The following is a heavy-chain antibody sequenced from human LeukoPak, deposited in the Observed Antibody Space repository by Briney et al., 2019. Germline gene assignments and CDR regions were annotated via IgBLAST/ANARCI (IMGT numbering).Heavy chain of an antibody. CDR1: GYSISSGYY. J-gene: IGHJ4*02. Sequence: SETLSLTCAVSGYSISSGYYWCCIRQPPGKGVWWIGSIYHSGSTYYNPSLKSRVTISVDTSKNQFSLKLSSLTAADTAVYYCARGTSGYYHYWGQGTLVTVSS. CDR2: IYHSGST. D-gene: IGHD3-22*01. V-gene: IGHV4-38-2*01. CDR3: ARGTSGYYHY.